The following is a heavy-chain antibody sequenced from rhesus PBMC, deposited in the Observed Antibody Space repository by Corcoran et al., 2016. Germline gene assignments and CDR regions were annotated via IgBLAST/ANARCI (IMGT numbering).Heavy chain of an antibody. Sequence: QVPLQESGPGLVKPSETLSLPCAVSGCSISRNYWSWLRQSPGMRLEWIGYIYGGRGSTHYNPYLKSRVTISTDTSKNQFSLKLSSVTAADTAVYYCARGGFGWNLFDYWGQGVLVTVSS. J-gene: IGHJ4*01. CDR2: IYGGRGST. D-gene: IGHD1-1*01. V-gene: IGHV4-160*01. CDR3: ARGGFGWNLFDY. CDR1: GCSISRNY.